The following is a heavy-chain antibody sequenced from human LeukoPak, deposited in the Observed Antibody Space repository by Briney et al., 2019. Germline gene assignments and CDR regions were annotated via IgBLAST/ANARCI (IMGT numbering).Heavy chain of an antibody. V-gene: IGHV4-61*01. CDR3: ARDLAESDAFDI. Sequence: ETLSLTCTVSGGSVSSGSYYWSWIRQPPGKGLEWIGYIYYSGSTNYNPSLKSRVTISVDTSKNQFSLKLKSVTAADTAVYYCARDLAESDAFDIWGQGTMVTVSS. J-gene: IGHJ3*02. CDR2: IYYSGST. CDR1: GGSVSSGSYY.